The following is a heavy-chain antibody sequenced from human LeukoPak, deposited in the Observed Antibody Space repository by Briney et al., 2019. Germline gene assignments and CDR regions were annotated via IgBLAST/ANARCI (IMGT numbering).Heavy chain of an antibody. Sequence: PGESLKISCQASGYTFNNYWIGWVRQMPGKGLEWMGSIYPDDSDTRYSPSFEGQVTMTADKSISAAYLHWISLEASDTAMYYCARREPDCSGGSCSYFDNWGQGTLVTVSS. J-gene: IGHJ4*02. CDR1: GYTFNNYW. D-gene: IGHD2-15*01. CDR2: IYPDDSDT. CDR3: ARREPDCSGGSCSYFDN. V-gene: IGHV5-51*01.